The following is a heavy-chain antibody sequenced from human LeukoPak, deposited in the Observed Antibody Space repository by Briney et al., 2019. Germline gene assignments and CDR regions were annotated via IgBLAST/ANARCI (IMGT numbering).Heavy chain of an antibody. D-gene: IGHD3-10*02. CDR3: ARVYGRVPFDAFDI. V-gene: IGHV1-18*01. Sequence: ASVKVSCKASGYTFSSNGISWVRQAPGQGLEWMGWISAYNGNTKYAQKLQGRVTMTTGTSTSTAYMELRSLRSDDTALYYCARVYGRVPFDAFDIWGQGTTVTVSS. CDR1: GYTFSSNG. CDR2: ISAYNGNT. J-gene: IGHJ3*02.